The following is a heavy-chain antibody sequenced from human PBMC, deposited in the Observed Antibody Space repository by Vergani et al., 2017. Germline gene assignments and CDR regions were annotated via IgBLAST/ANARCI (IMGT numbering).Heavy chain of an antibody. D-gene: IGHD6-13*01. CDR1: GGSITSGSFY. V-gene: IGHV4-61*02. J-gene: IGHJ4*02. Sequence: QVQLHESGPGLVKPSQTLSLTCTVSGGSITSGSFYWSWIRQPAGKGLEWIGRIHSSGTTNYNPSLKSRVTLSVDTSKNQLSLRMTSVTAADTAVYYCARLVSSSTIDYWGQGTLVTVSS. CDR2: IHSSGTT. CDR3: ARLVSSSTIDY.